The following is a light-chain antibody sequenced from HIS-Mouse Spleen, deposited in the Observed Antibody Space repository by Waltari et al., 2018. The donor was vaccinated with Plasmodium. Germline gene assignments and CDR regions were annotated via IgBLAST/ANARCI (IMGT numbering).Light chain of an antibody. CDR1: VLAKKY. V-gene: IGLV3-27*01. Sequence: SYELTQPSSVSVSPGQTARIPCSGDVLAKKYARWFQQKPGQAPVLVIYKDSERPSGIPERFSSSSSGTTVTLTISGAQVEDEADYYCYSAADNNLVFGGGTKLTVL. J-gene: IGLJ3*02. CDR2: KDS. CDR3: YSAADNNLV.